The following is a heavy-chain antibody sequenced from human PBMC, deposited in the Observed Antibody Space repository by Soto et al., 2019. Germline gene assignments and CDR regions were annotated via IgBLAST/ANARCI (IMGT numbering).Heavy chain of an antibody. CDR2: IKSKTDGETT. Sequence: GGALRLSCTASGFTFSHACMNWVRKATRQGLGWVGSIKSKTDGETTDYAAPVKGKFTISRDDSKNTLFLQMSSLKTEDTAVYYCATTVDSNGLDVWGHGTTVTVSS. D-gene: IGHD2-15*01. V-gene: IGHV3-15*07. J-gene: IGHJ6*02. CDR1: GFTFSHAC. CDR3: ATTVDSNGLDV.